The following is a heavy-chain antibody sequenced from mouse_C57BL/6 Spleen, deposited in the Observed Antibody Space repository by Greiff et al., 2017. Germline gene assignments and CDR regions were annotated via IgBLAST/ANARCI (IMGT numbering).Heavy chain of an antibody. CDR1: GYTFTSYW. CDR2: IDPSDSYT. Sequence: QVQLKQSGAELVMPGASVTLSCKASGYTFTSYWMHWVKQRPGQGLEWIGVIDPSDSYTNYNQKFKGKSTMTVDKSSSTAYMQLSSLTSEDSAVYYCARLQRGLGGPYAMDYWGQGTSVTVSS. D-gene: IGHD4-1*02. J-gene: IGHJ4*01. CDR3: ARLQRGLGGPYAMDY. V-gene: IGHV1-69*01.